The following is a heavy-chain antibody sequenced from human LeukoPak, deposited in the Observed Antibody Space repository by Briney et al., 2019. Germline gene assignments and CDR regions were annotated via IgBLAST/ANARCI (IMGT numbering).Heavy chain of an antibody. D-gene: IGHD6-19*01. CDR3: SGRLDY. CDR2: ISSSGSTI. V-gene: IGHV3-48*03. J-gene: IGHJ4*02. Sequence: GGSLRLSCAASGFTFSSYEMNWVRQAPGKGLEGVSYISSSGSTIYYADSGKGRFIISRDSAKSSLYLQMKSLRAEDTAVYYCSGRLDYWGQGTLVTVSS. CDR1: GFTFSSYE.